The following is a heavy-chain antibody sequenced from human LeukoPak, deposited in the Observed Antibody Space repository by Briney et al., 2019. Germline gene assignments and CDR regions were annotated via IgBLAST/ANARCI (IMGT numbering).Heavy chain of an antibody. CDR3: ARHGYSSSSGDAFDI. D-gene: IGHD6-6*01. CDR1: GYSFTSYW. J-gene: IGHJ3*02. V-gene: IGHV5-51*01. Sequence: GESLKISCKGSGYSFTSYWIGWVRQMPGKGLERMGIIYPGDSDTRYSPSFQGQVTISADKSISTAYLQWSSLKASDTAMYYCARHGYSSSSGDAFDIWGQGTMVTVSS. CDR2: IYPGDSDT.